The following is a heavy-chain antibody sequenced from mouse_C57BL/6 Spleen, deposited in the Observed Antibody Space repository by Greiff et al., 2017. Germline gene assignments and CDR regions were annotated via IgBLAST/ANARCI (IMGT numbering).Heavy chain of an antibody. CDR2: IDPSDSYT. J-gene: IGHJ4*01. CDR3: ARVRLGYAMDD. D-gene: IGHD4-1*01. V-gene: IGHV1-50*01. CDR1: GYTFPSYW. Sequence: QVQLQQPGAELVKPGASVKLSCKASGYTFPSYWMQWVKQRPGQGLEWIGEIDPSDSYTNYNQKFKGKATLTVDTSSSTAYMQLSSLTSEDSAVYYCARVRLGYAMDDWGQGTSVTVSS.